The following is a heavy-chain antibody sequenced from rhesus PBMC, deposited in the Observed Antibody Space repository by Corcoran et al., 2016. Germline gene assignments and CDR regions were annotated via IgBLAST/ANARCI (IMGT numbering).Heavy chain of an antibody. J-gene: IGHJ4*01. D-gene: IGHD4-23*01. CDR2: IYGCGGGT. CDR3: ARDGSMNTVTTPYDY. CDR1: GGSISDDYY. Sequence: QVQLQESGPGLVKPSETLSLTCAVSGGSISDDYYWSWIRQPPGKGLEWIGFIYGCGGGTNYNPSLKNRVTSSIDTSKNQFSLKLSSVTAADTAVYYCARDGSMNTVTTPYDYWGQGVLVTVSS. V-gene: IGHV4-106*01.